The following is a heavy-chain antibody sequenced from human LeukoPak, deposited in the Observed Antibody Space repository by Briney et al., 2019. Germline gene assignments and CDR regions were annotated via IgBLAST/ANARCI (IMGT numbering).Heavy chain of an antibody. J-gene: IGHJ6*02. Sequence: GVPLTLSCAPSGHPDSRNYMRWLRTHTPRRLDSPSPKTNPRSNKYYTYSAKDRFTIPRNNFKNTLILQINILRAEDTAVYYCARDAGYVDSFYGMDVWGQGTTVTVSS. CDR3: ARDAGYVDSFYGMDV. CDR2: TNPRSNK. CDR1: GHPDSRNY. V-gene: IGHV3-53*01. D-gene: IGHD5-12*01.